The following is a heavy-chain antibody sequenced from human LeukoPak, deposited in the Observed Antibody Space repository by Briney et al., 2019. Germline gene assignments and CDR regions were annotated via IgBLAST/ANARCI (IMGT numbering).Heavy chain of an antibody. CDR2: IYSGGST. CDR1: GFTVSSNY. D-gene: IGHD3-16*01. V-gene: IGHV3-66*01. Sequence: GGSLRLSCAASGFTVSSNYMSWVRQAPGKGLEWVSVIYSGGSTNYADSVKGRFTISRDNAKNMLYLQMNSLRAEDTAVYYCARVRDYDYVWGRREDAFDIWGQGTTVTVSS. CDR3: ARVRDYDYVWGRREDAFDI. J-gene: IGHJ3*02.